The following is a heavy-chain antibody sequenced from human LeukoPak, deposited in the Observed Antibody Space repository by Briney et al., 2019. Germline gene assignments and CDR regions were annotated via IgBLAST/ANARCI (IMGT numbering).Heavy chain of an antibody. Sequence: PGGSLRLSCAASGFTFSSYAMSWVRQAPGKGLEWVSAISGSGGSTYYADSVKGRFTISRDNSKNTLYLQMNSLRAEDTAVYYCAKDLDIVVVPAAPDAFDIWGRGTMVTVSS. CDR3: AKDLDIVVVPAAPDAFDI. V-gene: IGHV3-23*01. J-gene: IGHJ3*02. CDR2: ISGSGGST. CDR1: GFTFSSYA. D-gene: IGHD2-2*03.